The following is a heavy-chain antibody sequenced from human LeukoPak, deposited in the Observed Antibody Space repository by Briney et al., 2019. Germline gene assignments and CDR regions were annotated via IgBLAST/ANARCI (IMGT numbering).Heavy chain of an antibody. CDR2: ISSSSSPI. D-gene: IGHD1-1*01. V-gene: IGHV3-48*02. J-gene: IGHJ5*01. Sequence: GGSLRLSCAASGFTISSYAMNWVRQAPGKGLEWVSYISSSSSPINYADSVKGRFTISRDNAKNSLYLQMNSLRDEDTAVYYCARDCSLNCARQPGFDSWGQGTLVTVSS. CDR1: GFTISSYA. CDR3: ARDCSLNCARQPGFDS.